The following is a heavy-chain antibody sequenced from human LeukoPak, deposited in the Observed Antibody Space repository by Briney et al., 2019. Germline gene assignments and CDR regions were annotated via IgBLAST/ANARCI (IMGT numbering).Heavy chain of an antibody. Sequence: GGSLRLSCAASGFTFSSYGMHWVRQAPGKGLEWVAVISYDGSNKYYADSVKGRFTISRDNSKNTLYLQMNSLRAEDTAVYYCAKDLGGSYWSYYFDYWGQGTLVTVSS. D-gene: IGHD1-26*01. V-gene: IGHV3-30*18. CDR2: ISYDGSNK. J-gene: IGHJ4*02. CDR3: AKDLGGSYWSYYFDY. CDR1: GFTFSSYG.